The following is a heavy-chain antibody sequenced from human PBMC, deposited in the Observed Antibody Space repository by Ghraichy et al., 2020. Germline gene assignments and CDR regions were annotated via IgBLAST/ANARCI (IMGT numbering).Heavy chain of an antibody. CDR3: ARGAEGVFDY. CDR1: GDTVSNNRVG. J-gene: IGHJ4*02. CDR2: TYYRSRRYN. Sequence: SQTLSLTCAISGDTVSNNRVGWNWISQSPSRGLEWLGRTYYRSRRYNDYAVSVKSRITIDPDTSKNQFSLQLNSVTPEDTAVYYCARGAEGVFDYWGQGTLVAVSS. D-gene: IGHD3-10*01. V-gene: IGHV6-1*01.